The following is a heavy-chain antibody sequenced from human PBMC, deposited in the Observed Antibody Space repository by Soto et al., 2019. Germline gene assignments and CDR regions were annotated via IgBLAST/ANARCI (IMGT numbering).Heavy chain of an antibody. CDR1: GYTFTSYG. J-gene: IGHJ6*03. Sequence: VASVKVSCKASGYTFTSYGISWVRQAPGQGIEWMGWISAYNGNTNYAQKLQGRVTMTTDTSTSTAYMELRSLRSDDTAVYYCARDGSIAARPDYYYYMDVWGKGTTVTVSS. CDR2: ISAYNGNT. V-gene: IGHV1-18*01. D-gene: IGHD6-6*01. CDR3: ARDGSIAARPDYYYYMDV.